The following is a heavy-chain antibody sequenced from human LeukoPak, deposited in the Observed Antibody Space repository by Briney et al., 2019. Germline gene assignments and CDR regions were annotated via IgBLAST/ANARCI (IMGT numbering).Heavy chain of an antibody. CDR1: GGSISSYY. Sequence: SETLSLTCTVSGGSISSYYWSWIRQPPGKGLEWIGYIYYSGSTNYNPSLKSRVTISVDTSKNQFSLKLRSVTAADTAVYYCASRSGGYSHPFDYWGQGTLVTVSS. CDR2: IYYSGST. D-gene: IGHD3-22*01. J-gene: IGHJ4*02. CDR3: ASRSGGYSHPFDY. V-gene: IGHV4-59*12.